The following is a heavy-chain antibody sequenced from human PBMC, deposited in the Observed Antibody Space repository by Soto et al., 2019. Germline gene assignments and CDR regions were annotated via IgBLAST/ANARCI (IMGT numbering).Heavy chain of an antibody. J-gene: IGHJ5*02. CDR3: ARSVLP. CDR2: IFYIGST. CDR1: GGSISSGGYY. V-gene: IGHV4-31*03. Sequence: SETLSLTCTVSGGSISSGGYYGNWIRQHPGKGLEWIGYIFYIGSTYYNPSLKSRVTISVDTSKNQFSLKLNSVTAADTAVYYCARSVLPWGQGTLVTVSS.